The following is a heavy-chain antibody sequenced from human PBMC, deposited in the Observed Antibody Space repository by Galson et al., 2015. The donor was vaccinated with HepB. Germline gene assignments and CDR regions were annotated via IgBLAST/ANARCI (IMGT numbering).Heavy chain of an antibody. Sequence: SVKLSCKASGGTFSSYAISWVRQAPGQGLEWMGGIIPIFGTANYAQKFQGRVTITADESTSTAYMELSSLRSEDTAVYYCARKACSSTSCAGIYYYYYYMDVWGKGTTVTVSS. D-gene: IGHD2-2*01. J-gene: IGHJ6*03. CDR2: IIPIFGTA. CDR3: ARKACSSTSCAGIYYYYYYMDV. V-gene: IGHV1-69*13. CDR1: GGTFSSYA.